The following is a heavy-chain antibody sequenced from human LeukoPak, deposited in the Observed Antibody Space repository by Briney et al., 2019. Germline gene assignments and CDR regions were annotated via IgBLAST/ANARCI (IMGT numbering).Heavy chain of an antibody. J-gene: IGHJ4*02. CDR1: ADSISSYF. CDR2: IYTSGST. Sequence: PSETLSLTCTVSADSISSYFWSWIRQPAGKGLQWIGRIYTSGSTNYNPSLTSRVTMSVDTSKNQLSLKLTSVTAADTAVYYCARETADLGRSFDYWGQGALVTVSS. V-gene: IGHV4-4*07. CDR3: ARETADLGRSFDY. D-gene: IGHD1-1*01.